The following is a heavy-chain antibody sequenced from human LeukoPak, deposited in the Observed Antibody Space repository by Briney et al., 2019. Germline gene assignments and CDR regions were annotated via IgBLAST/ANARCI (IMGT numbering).Heavy chain of an antibody. CDR1: GGSISSYY. CDR2: IYYSGST. Sequence: SETLSLTCTVSGGSISSYYWSWIRQPPGKGLEWIGYIYYSGSTNYNPSLKSRVTISVDTSKDQFSLKLSSVTAADTAVYYCARFSGGSRTDYWGQGTLVTVSS. V-gene: IGHV4-59*01. D-gene: IGHD1-26*01. J-gene: IGHJ4*02. CDR3: ARFSGGSRTDY.